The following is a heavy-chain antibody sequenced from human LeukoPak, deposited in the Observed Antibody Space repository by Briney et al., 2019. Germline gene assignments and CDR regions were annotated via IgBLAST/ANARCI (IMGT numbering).Heavy chain of an antibody. CDR1: GFAFDDYA. CDR2: ISSSSSTI. D-gene: IGHD3-10*01. Sequence: GGSLRLSCAAAGFAFDDYAMHWVRQAPGKGLEWVSYISSSSSTIYYADSVKGRFTISRDNAKNSLYLQMNSLRDEDTAVYYCARSGDLDYWGQGTLVTVSS. V-gene: IGHV3-48*02. J-gene: IGHJ4*02. CDR3: ARSGDLDY.